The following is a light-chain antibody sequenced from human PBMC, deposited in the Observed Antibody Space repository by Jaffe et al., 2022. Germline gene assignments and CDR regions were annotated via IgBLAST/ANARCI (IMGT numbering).Light chain of an antibody. CDR3: QQYGSSPPMFT. CDR1: QSVSSSY. V-gene: IGKV3-20*01. J-gene: IGKJ3*01. Sequence: EIVLTQSPGTLSLSPGERATLSCRASQSVSSSYLAWYQQKPGQSPRLLIYGAFSRATGIPDRFSGSGSGTDFTLTISRLEPEDFAVYYCQQYGSSPPMFTFGPGTKVDIK. CDR2: GAF.